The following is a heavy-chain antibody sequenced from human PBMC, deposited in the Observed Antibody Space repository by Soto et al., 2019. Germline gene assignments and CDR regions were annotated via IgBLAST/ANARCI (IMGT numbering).Heavy chain of an antibody. Sequence: LVNPTETLTLTCSVSGFSLSKARMGVSWIRQPPGKALEWLAHIFWNDERSYNTSLKSRLTISRDTSKSQVVLTMTNVDPVDTGTYFFARALREGLPIYYFDSWGQGTLVTVSS. CDR2: IFWNDER. V-gene: IGHV2-26*01. CDR1: GFSLSKARMG. D-gene: IGHD1-26*01. CDR3: ARALREGLPIYYFDS. J-gene: IGHJ4*02.